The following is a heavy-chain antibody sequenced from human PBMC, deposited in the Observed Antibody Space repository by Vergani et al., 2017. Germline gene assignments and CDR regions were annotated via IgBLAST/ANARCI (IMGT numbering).Heavy chain of an antibody. V-gene: IGHV3-11*01. D-gene: IGHD2-2*01. CDR3: AGGVIIIVPAAEGLDY. CDR2: ISSSGGIK. Sequence: QVQLVESGGGLVKPGGSLRLSCAASGFTFSDYYMNWIRQAPGKGLEWVSYISSSGGIKYYAASVKGRFTISRDNVKDSLYLQMNSLSAEDTAVYYCAGGVIIIVPAAEGLDYWGQGTLVTVSS. CDR1: GFTFSDYY. J-gene: IGHJ4*02.